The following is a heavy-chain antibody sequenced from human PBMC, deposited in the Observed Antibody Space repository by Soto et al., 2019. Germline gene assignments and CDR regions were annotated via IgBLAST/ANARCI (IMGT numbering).Heavy chain of an antibody. CDR1: GGSISSGGYY. V-gene: IGHV4-31*02. D-gene: IGHD2-15*01. CDR3: ARGGGYDSLDF. Sequence: TLSLTWTVSGGSISSGGYYWSWIRQHPGKGLEWIGYIYYSGSTYYKPSLKSRVTISVDTSKNQFSLSLSSMTAADKAVYYWARGGGYDSLDFWGQGSQVTVSS. J-gene: IGHJ4*02. CDR2: IYYSGST.